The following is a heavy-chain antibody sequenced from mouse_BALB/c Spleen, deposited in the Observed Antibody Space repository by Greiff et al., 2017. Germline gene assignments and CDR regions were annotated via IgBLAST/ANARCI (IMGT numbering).Heavy chain of an antibody. CDR3: ARGKQLGLFYAMDY. Sequence: VQLQESGAELAKPGASVKMSCKASGYTFTSYWMHWVKQRPGQGLEWIGYINPSTGYTEYNQKFKDKATLTADKSSSTAYMQLSSLTSEDSAVYYCARGKQLGLFYAMDYWGQGTSVTVSS. D-gene: IGHD3-1*01. CDR2: INPSTGYT. V-gene: IGHV1-7*01. CDR1: GYTFTSYW. J-gene: IGHJ4*01.